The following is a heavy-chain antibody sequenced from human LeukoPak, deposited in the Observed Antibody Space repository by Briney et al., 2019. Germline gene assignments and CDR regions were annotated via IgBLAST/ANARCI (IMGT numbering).Heavy chain of an antibody. J-gene: IGHJ4*02. Sequence: ASVKVSCKVSGYTLTELSMHWVRQAPGKGREGMGGFDPEDGETIYAQKFQGRVTMTEDTSTDTAYMELSSLRSEDTAVYYCATASLIVGATNYFDYWGQGTLVTVSS. V-gene: IGHV1-24*01. CDR2: FDPEDGET. CDR1: GYTLTELS. CDR3: ATASLIVGATNYFDY. D-gene: IGHD1-26*01.